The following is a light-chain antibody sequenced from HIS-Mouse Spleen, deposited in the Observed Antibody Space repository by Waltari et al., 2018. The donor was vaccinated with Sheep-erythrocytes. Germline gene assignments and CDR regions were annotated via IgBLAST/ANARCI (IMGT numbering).Light chain of an antibody. CDR3: QQYYSYLT. CDR1: QSVSSSY. J-gene: IGKJ3*01. CDR2: GAS. Sequence: EIVLTQSPGTLSLSPGERATLSCRASQSVSSSYLAWYQQKPGQAPRLLIYGASSRATGIPDRFSGSGSGTDFTLTISRLEPEDFATYYCQQYYSYLTFGPGTKVDIK. V-gene: IGKV3-20*01.